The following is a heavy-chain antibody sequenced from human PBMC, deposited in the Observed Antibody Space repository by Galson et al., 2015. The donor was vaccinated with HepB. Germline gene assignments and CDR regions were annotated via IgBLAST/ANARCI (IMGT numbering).Heavy chain of an antibody. Sequence: SVKVSCKASGYTFTGHYIHWVRQAPGHGLEWMGWINPHSGDTNYAQKFLGRVSMTRDTSINSAYMELFRLTSDDTGVYYCARDRDSSRMGFDSWGQGTLVTDSS. CDR3: ARDRDSSRMGFDS. J-gene: IGHJ4*02. D-gene: IGHD6-19*01. CDR2: INPHSGDT. CDR1: GYTFTGHY. V-gene: IGHV1-2*02.